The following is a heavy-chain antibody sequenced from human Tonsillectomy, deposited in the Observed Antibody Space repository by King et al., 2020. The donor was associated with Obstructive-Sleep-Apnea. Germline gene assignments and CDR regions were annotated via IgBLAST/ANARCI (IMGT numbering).Heavy chain of an antibody. J-gene: IGHJ4*02. D-gene: IGHD6-13*01. Sequence: VQLVESGGGLVQPGGSLRLSCAASGFTVSSNYMSWVRQAPGKGREWVAVIYSGGSIYYADSLNGKFHNSRDNYKNTLYLQMNSLMAEGTAVYYCARKGPGIAAAGTGFDYWGQGTLVTVSS. CDR3: ARKGPGIAAAGTGFDY. CDR2: IYSGGSI. CDR1: GFTVSSNY. V-gene: IGHV3-66*01.